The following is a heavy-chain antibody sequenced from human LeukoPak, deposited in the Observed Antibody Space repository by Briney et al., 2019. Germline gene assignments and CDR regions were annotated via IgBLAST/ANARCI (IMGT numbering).Heavy chain of an antibody. V-gene: IGHV5-51*01. J-gene: IGHJ4*02. Sequence: GESLKISCRASGYIFTNYRIAWVRQKPGKGLEWMGIIYPGDSETTYSPSFQGQVTISADKSIRAAYLQWDTLKASDTAMYYCARPDEGFYYDDTGFNFWGQGTLVTVSS. CDR1: GYIFTNYR. CDR2: IYPGDSET. CDR3: ARPDEGFYYDDTGFNF. D-gene: IGHD3-22*01.